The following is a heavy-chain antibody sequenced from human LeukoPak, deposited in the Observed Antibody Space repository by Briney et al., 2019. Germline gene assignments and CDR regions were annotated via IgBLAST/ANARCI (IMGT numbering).Heavy chain of an antibody. D-gene: IGHD1-1*01. CDR3: ARPQLGMGYSYYMDI. J-gene: IGHJ6*03. V-gene: IGHV3-30*02. Sequence: GGSLRLSCAASGFTFSDYGMHWVRQTPGKGLECVAFIRYDGNDKYFADSVKGRFTVSRDNAKNSMYLEMNSLRAEDTAVYYCARPQLGMGYSYYMDIWGKGTTVTVSS. CDR1: GFTFSDYG. CDR2: IRYDGNDK.